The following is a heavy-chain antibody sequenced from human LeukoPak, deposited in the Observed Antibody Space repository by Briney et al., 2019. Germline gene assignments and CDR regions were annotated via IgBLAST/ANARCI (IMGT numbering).Heavy chain of an antibody. CDR1: GDSVSGKSAVA. V-gene: IGHV6-1*01. CDR2: TYYRSKWNN. Sequence: SQTLSLTCAISGDSVSGKSAVAWNWLRQSPSRGHEWQGRTYYRSKWNNDYAVSVKIRITINPDTSKNQFSLHLNSVTPEDTAVYYCARGRNSGFDYWGQGTMVTVSS. J-gene: IGHJ4*02. D-gene: IGHD2/OR15-2a*01. CDR3: ARGRNSGFDY.